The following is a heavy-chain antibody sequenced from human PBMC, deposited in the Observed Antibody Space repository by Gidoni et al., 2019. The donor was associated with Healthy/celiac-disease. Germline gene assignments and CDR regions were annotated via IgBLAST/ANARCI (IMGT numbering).Heavy chain of an antibody. V-gene: IGHV3-15*01. CDR2: IKSKIDGGTT. CDR3: TTRSGYSSSWYVDAFDV. J-gene: IGHJ3*01. CDR1: GFTFSTAW. Sequence: EVQLVESGGGLVGPGGSLRLSCAASGFTFSTAWMSWVRQAPGKGLEWVGRIKSKIDGGTTDYAAPVKGRFTTSRDDSKNTLLLQMNSLKSEDTAVYYCTTRSGYSSSWYVDAFDVWGQGTMVTVSS. D-gene: IGHD6-13*01.